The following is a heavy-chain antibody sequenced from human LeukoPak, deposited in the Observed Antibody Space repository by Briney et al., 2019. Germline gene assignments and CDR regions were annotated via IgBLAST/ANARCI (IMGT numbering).Heavy chain of an antibody. CDR1: GFTFSSYG. D-gene: IGHD1-26*01. CDR3: ARDRFSGSYPLDY. V-gene: IGHV3-7*03. CDR2: IKQDGSEK. Sequence: GGSLRLSCAASGFTFSSYGMSWVRQAPGKGLEWVANIKQDGSEKYYVDSVKGRFTTSRDNAKNSLYLQMNSLRAEDTAVYYCARDRFSGSYPLDYWGQGTLVTVSS. J-gene: IGHJ4*02.